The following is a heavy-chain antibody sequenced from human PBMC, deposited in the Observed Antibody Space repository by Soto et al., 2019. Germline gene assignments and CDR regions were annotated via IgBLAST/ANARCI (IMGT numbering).Heavy chain of an antibody. J-gene: IGHJ4*02. D-gene: IGHD2-21*02. CDR2: IYYSGST. CDR1: GGSISSRGYY. CDR3: ASRVTRTRGDY. V-gene: IGHV4-39*01. Sequence: ETLSLTCTGSGGSISSRGYYWGWIRQPPGKGLEWIGTIYYSGSTYYNPSLKSRVTISVDTSKNQFSLKLSSVTAADTAVYYCASRVTRTRGDYWGQGTLVTVSS.